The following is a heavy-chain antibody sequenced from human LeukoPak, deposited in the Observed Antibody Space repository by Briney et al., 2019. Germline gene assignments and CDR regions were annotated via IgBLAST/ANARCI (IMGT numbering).Heavy chain of an antibody. CDR3: VRDQGPVRELNWFDP. CDR2: INPNSGGT. D-gene: IGHD1-7*01. Sequence: ASVKVSCKASGYTFTGYYMHWVRQAPGQGLEWMGWINPNSGGTNYAQKFQGRVTMTRDTSISTAYMELSRLRSDDTAVYYCVRDQGPVRELNWFDPWGQGTLVTVSS. CDR1: GYTFTGYY. J-gene: IGHJ5*02. V-gene: IGHV1-2*02.